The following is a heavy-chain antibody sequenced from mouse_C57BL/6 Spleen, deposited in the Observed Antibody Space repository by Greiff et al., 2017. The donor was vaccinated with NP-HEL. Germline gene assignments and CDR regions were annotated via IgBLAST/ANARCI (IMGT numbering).Heavy chain of an antibody. J-gene: IGHJ4*01. Sequence: EVKLMESGGGLVKPGGSLKLSCAASGFTFSDYGMHWVRQAPEKGLEWVAYISSGSSTIYYADTVKGRFTISRDNAKNTLFLQMTSLRSEDTAMYYCARGGDYYGSSYYAMDYWGQGTSVTVSS. V-gene: IGHV5-17*01. D-gene: IGHD1-1*01. CDR3: ARGGDYYGSSYYAMDY. CDR1: GFTFSDYG. CDR2: ISSGSSTI.